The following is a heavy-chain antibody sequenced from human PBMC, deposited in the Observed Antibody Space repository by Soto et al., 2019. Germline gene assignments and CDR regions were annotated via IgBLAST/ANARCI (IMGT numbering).Heavy chain of an antibody. Sequence: PGGALRLSCAGSGFTFSDYFITWIRQAPGKGLEWISYINNDATYRKYADSVKGRFTVSRDNAKNSVFLQMNSLRPEDTALYYCGKGDTIFGVVDDWGPGTLVTVSS. CDR3: GKGDTIFGVVDD. V-gene: IGHV3-11*06. D-gene: IGHD3-3*01. J-gene: IGHJ4*02. CDR2: INNDATYR. CDR1: GFTFSDYF.